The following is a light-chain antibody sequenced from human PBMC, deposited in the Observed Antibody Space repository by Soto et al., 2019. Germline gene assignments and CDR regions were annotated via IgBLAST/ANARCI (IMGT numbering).Light chain of an antibody. CDR2: EVT. CDR1: SSDVGNSNY. J-gene: IGLJ2*01. V-gene: IGLV2-14*01. Sequence: QPVLTQPASVSGSPGQSITISCTGTSSDVGNSNYVSWYQQHPGKVPKLMIYEVTNRPSGVSNRFSGSKSGNTASLTISGLQAEDEADYYCSSYTSDRTLVVFGGGTKLTVL. CDR3: SSYTSDRTLVV.